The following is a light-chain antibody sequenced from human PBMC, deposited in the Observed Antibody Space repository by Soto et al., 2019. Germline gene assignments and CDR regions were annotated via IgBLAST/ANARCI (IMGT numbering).Light chain of an antibody. CDR2: GAS. CDR1: QSVSRN. V-gene: IGKV3-15*01. Sequence: ELVMTQSPATLSVSPGEGATLSCRASQSVSRNLGWYQQKPGQAPRLLIYGASTWATGIPARFSGSGSGTDFTPSISSLHSADFDDYYCQKYNYLPNVGKGNKVEIK. J-gene: IGKJ2*01. CDR3: QKYNYLPN.